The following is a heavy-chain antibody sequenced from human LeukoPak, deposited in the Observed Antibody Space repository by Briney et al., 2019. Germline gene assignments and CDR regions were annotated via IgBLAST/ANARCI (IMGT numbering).Heavy chain of an antibody. D-gene: IGHD3-9*01. CDR1: GFTFRSYG. J-gene: IGHJ4*02. CDR3: KQKTAYEILTGPQLYYFDY. Sequence: GGFLRLSCAASGFTFRSYGMHWVRPAPGKGLEWVAVISYDGSNKYYADSVKGRFTISRDNSKNTLYLQMNSLRAEDTAVFFFKQKTAYEILTGPQLYYFDYWGQGTLVTVSS. V-gene: IGHV3-30*03. CDR2: ISYDGSNK.